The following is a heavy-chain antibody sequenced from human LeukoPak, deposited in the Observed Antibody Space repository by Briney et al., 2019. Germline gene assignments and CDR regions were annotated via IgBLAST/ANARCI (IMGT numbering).Heavy chain of an antibody. J-gene: IGHJ5*02. CDR3: ARYCSSTSCLSNWFDP. CDR2: IYYSGNT. V-gene: IGHV4-39*07. CDR1: GGSISSSSYY. D-gene: IGHD2-2*01. Sequence: PSETLSLTRTVSGGSISSSSYYWGWIRQPPGKGLEWIGSIYYSGNTYFSPSLKSRVTISVDTSKNQFSLKLSSVAAADTAVYYCARYCSSTSCLSNWFDPWGQGTLVTVSS.